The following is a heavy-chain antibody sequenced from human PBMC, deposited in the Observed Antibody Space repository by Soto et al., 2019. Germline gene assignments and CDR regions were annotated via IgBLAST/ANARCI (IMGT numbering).Heavy chain of an antibody. J-gene: IGHJ6*02. CDR1: GGSINGYF. V-gene: IGHV4-4*07. CDR3: AREGTDYSGYYYGMDV. Sequence: QVQLQESGPGLVKPSETLSLTCTVSGGSINGYFWSWTRQPAGKGLEWIGRIYTNGGTNYNPSLKSRVAMSIDASKNQFSLMLTFVTAADTAVYYCAREGTDYSGYYYGMDVWGQGSTVTVSS. D-gene: IGHD4-4*01. CDR2: IYTNGGT.